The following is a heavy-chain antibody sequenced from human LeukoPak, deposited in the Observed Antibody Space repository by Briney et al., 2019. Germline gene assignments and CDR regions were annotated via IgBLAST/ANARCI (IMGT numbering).Heavy chain of an antibody. CDR2: IIPIFGTA. Sequence: SVKVTCYASGATFSSYAISLGRQAPGQGNGWMGGIIPIFGTANYEQKFQGRVTMTSDMSTRTVYMELSSLRSEDTAVYYCARGGSFGGLAFDPWGQGTLVTVSS. CDR1: GATFSSYA. D-gene: IGHD1-26*01. V-gene: IGHV1-69*05. J-gene: IGHJ5*02. CDR3: ARGGSFGGLAFDP.